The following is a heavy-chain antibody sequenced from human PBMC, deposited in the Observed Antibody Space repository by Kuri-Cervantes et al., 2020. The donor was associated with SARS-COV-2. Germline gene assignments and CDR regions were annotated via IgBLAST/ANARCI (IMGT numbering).Heavy chain of an antibody. CDR1: GGSFSGYY. D-gene: IGHD3-10*01. Sequence: GSLRLSCAVYGGSFSGYYWSWIRQPPGKGLEWIGEINHSGSTNYNPSLKSRVTISVDTSKNQFSLKLSSVTAADTAVYYCARGMRYYGSGNPNGMDVWGQGTTVTVSS. CDR2: INHSGST. CDR3: ARGMRYYGSGNPNGMDV. J-gene: IGHJ6*02. V-gene: IGHV4-34*01.